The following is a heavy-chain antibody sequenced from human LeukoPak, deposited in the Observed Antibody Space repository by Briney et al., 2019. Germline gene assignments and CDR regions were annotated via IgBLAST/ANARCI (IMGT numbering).Heavy chain of an antibody. Sequence: HPGGSLRLSCAASGFTFSSYSMNWVRQAPGKGLEWVSYISSSSSTIYYADSVKGRFTISRDNAKNSLYLQMNSLRAEDTAVYYCVREGLTGLGELSGVLVYFDYWGQGTLVTVSS. J-gene: IGHJ4*02. CDR2: ISSSSSTI. CDR3: VREGLTGLGELSGVLVYFDY. V-gene: IGHV3-48*01. D-gene: IGHD3-16*01. CDR1: GFTFSSYS.